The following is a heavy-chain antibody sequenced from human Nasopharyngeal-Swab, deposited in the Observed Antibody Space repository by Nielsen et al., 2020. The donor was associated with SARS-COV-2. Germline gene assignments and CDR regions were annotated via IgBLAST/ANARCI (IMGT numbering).Heavy chain of an antibody. CDR1: GFTFSSYW. V-gene: IGHV3-7*01. Sequence: GESLKISCAASGFTFSSYWMSWVRQAPGKGLEWVANIKQDGSEKYYVDSVKGRFTISRDNAKNSLYLRMNSLRAEDTAVYYCARDSIAAAGTYYYYGMDVWGQGTTVTVSS. CDR3: ARDSIAAAGTYYYYGMDV. CDR2: IKQDGSEK. D-gene: IGHD6-13*01. J-gene: IGHJ6*02.